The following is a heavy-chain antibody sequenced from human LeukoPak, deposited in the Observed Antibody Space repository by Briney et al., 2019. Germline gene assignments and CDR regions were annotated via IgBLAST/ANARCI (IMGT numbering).Heavy chain of an antibody. V-gene: IGHV3-21*01. CDR3: ASSDYGDYSYYFDY. D-gene: IGHD4-17*01. CDR2: ISRGSSYI. CDR1: GFTFSSYW. J-gene: IGHJ4*02. Sequence: PGGSLRLSCAASGFTFSSYWMSWVRQAPGKGLEWVSSISRGSSYIYYADSVKGRFTISRDNAKNSLFLQMNSLRAGDTAVYYCASSDYGDYSYYFDYWGQGTLVTVSS.